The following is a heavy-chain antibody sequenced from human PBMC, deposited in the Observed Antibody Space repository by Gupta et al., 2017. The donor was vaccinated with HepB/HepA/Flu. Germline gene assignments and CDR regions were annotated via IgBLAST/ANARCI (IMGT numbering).Heavy chain of an antibody. CDR2: IRSKAYGGTT. J-gene: IGHJ2*01. Sequence: EVQVVESGGGLVQPGRSLRLSCTGSGFTFGDYAMTWVRPAPGKGLEWVGFIRSKAYGGTTEYAASVKGRFTISRDDSKSIAYLQMNSLKTDDTAIYYCTRVPSSTVLTLGWYFDLWGRGTLVIVSS. CDR1: GFTFGDYA. D-gene: IGHD4/OR15-4a*01. CDR3: TRVPSSTVLTLGWYFDL. V-gene: IGHV3-49*04.